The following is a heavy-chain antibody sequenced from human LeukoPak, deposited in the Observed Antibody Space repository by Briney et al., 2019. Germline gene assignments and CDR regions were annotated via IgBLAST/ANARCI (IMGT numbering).Heavy chain of an antibody. CDR3: ARDTGATTGTGRSDY. D-gene: IGHD1-26*01. CDR1: GYTFTVYY. J-gene: IGHJ4*02. Sequence: VASVTVSCKASGYTFTVYYMHWVRQAPGQGLEWVGWINPNSGGTNYAQKFQGRVTMTRGTSISTAYMELSRLRSDDTAVYYCARDTGATTGTGRSDYWGQGTLVTVSS. V-gene: IGHV1-2*02. CDR2: INPNSGGT.